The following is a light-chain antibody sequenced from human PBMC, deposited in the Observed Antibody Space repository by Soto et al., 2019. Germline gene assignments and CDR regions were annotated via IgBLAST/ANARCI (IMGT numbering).Light chain of an antibody. CDR2: DVS. CDR1: SSDVGAYNY. CDR3: SSYTSSNTYV. J-gene: IGLJ1*01. Sequence: QSVLTQPASVSGSPGQSITISCPGTSSDVGAYNYVSWYQHHPGKVPQLMIYDVSNRPSGVSNRFSGSKSGNTASLTLSGLQAEDEADYYCSSYTSSNTYVFGTGTKVTVL. V-gene: IGLV2-14*03.